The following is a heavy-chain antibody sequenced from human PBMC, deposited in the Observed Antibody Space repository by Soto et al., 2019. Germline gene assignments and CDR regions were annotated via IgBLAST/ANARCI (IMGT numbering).Heavy chain of an antibody. CDR2: INAGSGNT. V-gene: IGHV1-3*01. CDR1: GYTFTGYP. CDR3: AIFGVVTDKYYFDY. Sequence: ASVKVSCKASGYTFTGYPVHWVRQAPGQRLEWMGWINAGSGNTKYSQKFQGRVTITRDTSASTAYMELSSLRSEDTAVYYCAIFGVVTDKYYFDYWGQGTLVTVSS. D-gene: IGHD3-3*01. J-gene: IGHJ4*02.